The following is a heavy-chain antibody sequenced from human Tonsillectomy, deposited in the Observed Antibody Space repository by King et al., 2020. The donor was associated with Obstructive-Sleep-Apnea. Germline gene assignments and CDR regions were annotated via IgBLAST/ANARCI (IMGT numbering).Heavy chain of an antibody. CDR2: INHSGST. V-gene: IGHV4-34*01. J-gene: IGHJ4*02. Sequence: QVQLQQWGAGLLKPSETLSLTCAVYGGSFSGYYWSWIRQPPGKGLEWIGEINHSGSTNYNPSLKSRVTISVDTSKNQFSLKLSSVTAADTAVYYCARERWGYATRYYFDYWGQGTLVTVSS. CDR1: GGSFSGYY. D-gene: IGHD2-2*01. CDR3: ARERWGYATRYYFDY.